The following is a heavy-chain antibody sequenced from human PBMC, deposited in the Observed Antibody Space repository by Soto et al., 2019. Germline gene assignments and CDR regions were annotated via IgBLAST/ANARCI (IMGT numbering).Heavy chain of an antibody. CDR1: GFTFSSYA. J-gene: IGHJ4*02. D-gene: IGHD3-22*01. Sequence: GGSLRLSCAASGFTFSSYAMSWVRQAPGKGLEWVSAISGSGGSTYYADSVKGRFTISRDNSKNTLYLQMNSLRAEDTVVYYCAKDQDNYYDSSGYYPYYFDYWGQGTLVTVSS. CDR2: ISGSGGST. V-gene: IGHV3-23*01. CDR3: AKDQDNYYDSSGYYPYYFDY.